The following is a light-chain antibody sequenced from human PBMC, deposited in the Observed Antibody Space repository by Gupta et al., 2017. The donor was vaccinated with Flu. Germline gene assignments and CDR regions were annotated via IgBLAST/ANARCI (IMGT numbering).Light chain of an antibody. V-gene: IGLV6-57*01. J-gene: IGLJ3*02. CDR1: SGSIVYEY. CDR3: QSYDGSEPMG. CDR2: EDN. Sequence: TNTCTRSSGSIVYEYLKWQRQRPGSPPTTVIYEDNQRPSGVPDRFSGSIDSSSNSASRTSSGLQTEDEAGYYCQSYDGSEPMGFGGGTKLNVL.